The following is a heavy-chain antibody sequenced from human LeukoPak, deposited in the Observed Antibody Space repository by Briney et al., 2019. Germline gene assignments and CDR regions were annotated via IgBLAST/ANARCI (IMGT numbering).Heavy chain of an antibody. CDR2: IFHSGGT. D-gene: IGHD4-17*01. CDR1: DGSITDNW. Sequence: PSETLSLTCAVSDGSITDNWWSWVRQPPGKGLEWIGEIFHSGGTNYNPSLKSRVTISVDTSKNQFSLKLSSVTAVDTAVYYCARRPDYGDSIRSPGAFDIWGQGTMVTVSS. V-gene: IGHV4-4*02. J-gene: IGHJ3*02. CDR3: ARRPDYGDSIRSPGAFDI.